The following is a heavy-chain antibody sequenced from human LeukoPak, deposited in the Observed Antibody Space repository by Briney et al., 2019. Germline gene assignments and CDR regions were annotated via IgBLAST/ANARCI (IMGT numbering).Heavy chain of an antibody. V-gene: IGHV1-2*02. CDR1: GYTFTDYN. D-gene: IGHD2-8*01. CDR3: ARVVYYFYAMDV. CDR2: INPNSGGT. Sequence: ASVKVSCKASGYTFTDYNIHWVRQAPGQGLEWMGWINPNSGGTNYAQKFQGRVHMTRDASISTAYMELSRLRSDDTALYYCARVVYYFYAMDVWGQGTTVTVSS. J-gene: IGHJ6*02.